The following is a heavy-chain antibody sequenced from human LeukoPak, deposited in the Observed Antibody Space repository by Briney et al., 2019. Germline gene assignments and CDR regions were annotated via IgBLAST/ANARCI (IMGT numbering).Heavy chain of an antibody. Sequence: GTLSLTCAVSGGSISSSNWWSWVRQAPGKGLEWVANILPDGSQNFYVDSVKGRFTISRDNPKNLLYLQINSLRVEDTAVYYCGRLAHNAWYAIDYWGQGTLVTVSS. CDR1: GGSISSSNW. D-gene: IGHD2-2*01. V-gene: IGHV3-7*01. J-gene: IGHJ4*02. CDR2: ILPDGSQN. CDR3: GRLAHNAWYAIDY.